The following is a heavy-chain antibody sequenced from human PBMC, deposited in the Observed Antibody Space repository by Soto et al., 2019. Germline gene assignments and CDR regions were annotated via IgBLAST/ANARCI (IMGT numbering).Heavy chain of an antibody. Sequence: QVQLVQSGAEVKKPGASVKVSYKASGYTFTSYDINWVRQATGQGLEWMGWMNPNSGNTGYAQKFQGRVTMTRNTSISTAYMELSSLRSEDTAVYYCARGLSRSGSYWFDYWGQGTLVTVSS. J-gene: IGHJ4*02. V-gene: IGHV1-8*01. CDR3: ARGLSRSGSYWFDY. CDR2: MNPNSGNT. D-gene: IGHD1-26*01. CDR1: GYTFTSYD.